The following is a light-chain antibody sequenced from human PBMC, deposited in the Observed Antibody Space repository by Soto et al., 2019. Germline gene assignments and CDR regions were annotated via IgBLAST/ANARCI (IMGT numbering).Light chain of an antibody. V-gene: IGKV3-11*01. CDR1: QSVGSS. CDR2: DAY. Sequence: ESVLTQSPATLSLSPGERATLSCRASQSVGSSLAWYQQKPGQAPRLLIYDAYNRATGIPARLSGSGSGTDFTLTISSLEPEDFAVYYCQQRTTWPRLWTFGGGTKVEIK. J-gene: IGKJ4*01. CDR3: QQRTTWPRLWT.